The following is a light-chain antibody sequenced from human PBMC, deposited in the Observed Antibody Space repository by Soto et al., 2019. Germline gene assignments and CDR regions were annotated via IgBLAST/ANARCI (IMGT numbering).Light chain of an antibody. CDR1: TGAVTSGHY. Sequence: QAVVTQDPSLTVSPGGTVTLTCGSSTGAVTSGHYPYWFQQKPGQAPRTLIYDTSNKHSWTPARFSGSLLGGKAALILSGAQPEDEADYYCLLSDSDPRVFGGGTKLTVL. CDR3: LLSDSDPRV. CDR2: DTS. V-gene: IGLV7-46*01. J-gene: IGLJ2*01.